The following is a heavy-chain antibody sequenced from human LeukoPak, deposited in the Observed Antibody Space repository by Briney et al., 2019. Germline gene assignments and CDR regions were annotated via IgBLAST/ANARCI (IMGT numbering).Heavy chain of an antibody. J-gene: IGHJ3*02. V-gene: IGHV5-51*01. CDR3: ARPSRPQGYDAFDI. CDR2: IYPGDSDT. D-gene: IGHD3-22*01. Sequence: GESLKISCKGSGYSFTSYWVGWVRQMPGKGLEWMGIIYPGDSDTRYSPSFQGQVTISADKSINTAYLQWSSLKASDTAMYYCARPSRPQGYDAFDIWGQGTMVTVSS. CDR1: GYSFTSYW.